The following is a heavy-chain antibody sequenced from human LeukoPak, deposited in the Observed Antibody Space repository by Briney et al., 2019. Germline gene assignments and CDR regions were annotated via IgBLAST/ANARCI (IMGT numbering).Heavy chain of an antibody. V-gene: IGHV3-30*02. J-gene: IGHJ6*03. CDR1: GFTFSSYG. Sequence: GGSLRLSCAASGFTFSSYGMHWVRQASGKGLEWVAFIRYDGSNKYYADSVKGRFTISRDNSKNTLYLQMNSLRAEDTAVYYCAKDLEHYYGSGSYPRYYYYYYMDIWGKGTTVTVSS. CDR2: IRYDGSNK. D-gene: IGHD3-10*01. CDR3: AKDLEHYYGSGSYPRYYYYYYMDI.